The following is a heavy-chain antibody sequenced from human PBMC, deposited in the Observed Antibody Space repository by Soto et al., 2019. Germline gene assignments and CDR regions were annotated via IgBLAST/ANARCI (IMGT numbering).Heavy chain of an antibody. J-gene: IGHJ3*02. CDR1: VYSISSGDY. CDR3: ARGDRSQYYYDSSCHQSCFDI. V-gene: IGHV4-38-2*01. CDR2: IYHSGST. D-gene: IGHD3-22*01. Sequence: NPSDTRSRTCAPAVYSISSGDYWGWIRQPPGKGLEWIGRIYHSGSTHYNPSLKSRVTRSVDPSKNQFSLKLSSVTAADTAAYYCARGDRSQYYYDSSCHQSCFDICRQGTMFTASS.